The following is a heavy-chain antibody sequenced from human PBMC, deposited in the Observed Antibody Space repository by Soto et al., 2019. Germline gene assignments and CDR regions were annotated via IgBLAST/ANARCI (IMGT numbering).Heavy chain of an antibody. CDR1: GFTFSSYE. V-gene: IGHV3-48*03. CDR3: ARVRLVYASYYSGMDV. D-gene: IGHD2-8*01. J-gene: IGHJ6*02. CDR2: ISSSGSTI. Sequence: GGSLRLSCAASGFTFSSYEMNWVRQAPGKGLEWVSYISSSGSTIYYADSVKGRFTISRDNAKNQLYLQMNSLRAEDTAVYYCARVRLVYASYYSGMDVWGQGTTVTVSS.